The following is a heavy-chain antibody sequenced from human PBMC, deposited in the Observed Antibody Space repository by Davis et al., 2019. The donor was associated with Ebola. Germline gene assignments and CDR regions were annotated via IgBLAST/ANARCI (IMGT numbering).Heavy chain of an antibody. CDR3: ARGLSPSGYFDY. Sequence: SETLSLTCTVSGGSISSYYWSWIRQPPGKGLEWIGEINHSGSTDYNPSLKSRVTISVDTSKNQFSLKLSSVTAADTAVYYCARGLSPSGYFDYWGQGTLVTVSS. V-gene: IGHV4-34*01. CDR1: GGSISSYY. J-gene: IGHJ4*02. CDR2: INHSGST.